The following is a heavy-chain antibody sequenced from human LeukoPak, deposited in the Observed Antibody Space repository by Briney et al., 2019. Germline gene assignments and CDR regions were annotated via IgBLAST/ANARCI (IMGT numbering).Heavy chain of an antibody. D-gene: IGHD4-11*01. V-gene: IGHV1-69*01. Sequence: SVKVSCKASGGTFSSYAISWVRQAPGQGLEWMGGIIPIFGTVNYAQKFQGRVTITADESTSTAYMELSSLRSEDTAVYYCAREVRVSVTTYWFDPWGQGTLVTVSS. CDR1: GGTFSSYA. CDR2: IIPIFGTV. J-gene: IGHJ5*02. CDR3: AREVRVSVTTYWFDP.